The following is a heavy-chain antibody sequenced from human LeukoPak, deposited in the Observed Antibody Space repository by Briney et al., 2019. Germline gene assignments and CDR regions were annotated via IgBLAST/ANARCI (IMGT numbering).Heavy chain of an antibody. CDR2: ISSSGSTI. CDR1: GFTFSDYY. V-gene: IGHV3-11*04. D-gene: IGHD5-18*01. CDR3: ARVAQLWFGNDY. Sequence: GGSLRLSCAASGFTFSDYYMTWIRQAPGMGLEWVSYISSSGSTIYYADSVKGRFTISRDNAKNSLYLQMNSLRAEDTAVYYCARVAQLWFGNDYWGQGTLVTVSS. J-gene: IGHJ4*02.